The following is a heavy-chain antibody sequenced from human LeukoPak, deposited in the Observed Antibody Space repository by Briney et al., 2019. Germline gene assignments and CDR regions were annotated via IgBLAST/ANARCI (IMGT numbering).Heavy chain of an antibody. Sequence: SETLSLTCSVSGDAMTGSSYYWGWICQPPGKGLEWIGSMYYSGSTYSNPSLKSRVTMSADTSKNQFSLKLSSVTAADTAVYYCARHVSVSAAAGWGNYFDYWGQGTLVTVSS. D-gene: IGHD3-16*01. CDR1: GDAMTGSSYY. V-gene: IGHV4-39*01. J-gene: IGHJ4*02. CDR2: MYYSGST. CDR3: ARHVSVSAAAGWGNYFDY.